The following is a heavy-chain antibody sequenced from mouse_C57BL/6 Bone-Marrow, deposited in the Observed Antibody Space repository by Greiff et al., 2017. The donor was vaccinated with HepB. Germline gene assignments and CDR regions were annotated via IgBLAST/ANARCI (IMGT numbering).Heavy chain of an antibody. D-gene: IGHD1-1*01. CDR2: IYPRSGNT. CDR3: AREDYYGSSWYFDV. V-gene: IGHV1-81*01. Sequence: QVQLQQSGAELARPGASVKLSCKASGYTFTSYGISWVKQRTGQGLEWIGEIYPRSGNTYYNEKFKGKATLTADKSSSTAYMELRSLTSEDSAVYFCAREDYYGSSWYFDVWGTGTTVTVSS. CDR1: GYTFTSYG. J-gene: IGHJ1*03.